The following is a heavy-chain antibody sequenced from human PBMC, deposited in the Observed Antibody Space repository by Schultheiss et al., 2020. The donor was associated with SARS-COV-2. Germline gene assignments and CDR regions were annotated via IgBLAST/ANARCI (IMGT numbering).Heavy chain of an antibody. D-gene: IGHD2-15*01. CDR1: GGSISSYY. CDR2: IYTSGST. V-gene: IGHV4-4*07. J-gene: IGHJ5*02. Sequence: SQTLSLTCTVSGGSISSYYWSWIRQPAGKGLEWIGRIYTSGSTNYNPSLKSRVTMSVDTSKNQFSLQLNSVTPEDTAVYYCAREGGKVVVAANWFDPWGQGTLVTVSS. CDR3: AREGGKVVVAANWFDP.